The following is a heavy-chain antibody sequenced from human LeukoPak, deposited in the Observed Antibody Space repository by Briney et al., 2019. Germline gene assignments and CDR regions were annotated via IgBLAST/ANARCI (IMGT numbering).Heavy chain of an antibody. CDR3: ARDWPTVTADF. J-gene: IGHJ1*01. Sequence: ASVRVSCKTSGYKFLSHGISWVRQAPGQGLEWLGWIRADNGGTRFAQKFQGRFTMTTDTSTSTAHMELRSLRSDDTAVYYCARDWPTVTADFWGQGTLVTVSS. CDR2: IRADNGGT. V-gene: IGHV1-18*04. CDR1: GYKFLSHG. D-gene: IGHD4-11*01.